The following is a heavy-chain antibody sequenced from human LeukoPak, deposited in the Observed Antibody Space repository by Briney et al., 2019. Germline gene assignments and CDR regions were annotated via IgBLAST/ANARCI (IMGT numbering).Heavy chain of an antibody. J-gene: IGHJ6*02. CDR1: GYTFTSYY. CDR2: INPSGGST. D-gene: IGHD2-15*01. CDR3: ATAARTSGYCSGGSCFQYYYYGMDV. Sequence: ASVKVSCKASGYTFTSYYMHWVRQAPGQGLEWMGIINPSGGSTSYAQKFQGRVTMTEDTSTDTAYMELSSLRSEDTAVYYCATAARTSGYCSGGSCFQYYYYGMDVWGRGTTVTVSS. V-gene: IGHV1-46*01.